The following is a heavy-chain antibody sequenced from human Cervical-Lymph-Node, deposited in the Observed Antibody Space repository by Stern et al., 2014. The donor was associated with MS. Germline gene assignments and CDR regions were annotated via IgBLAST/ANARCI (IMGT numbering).Heavy chain of an antibody. CDR2: IYYSGST. J-gene: IGHJ1*01. V-gene: IGHV4-39*02. CDR1: GGSISSSSYY. Sequence: QVQLQESGPGLVKPSETLSLTCTVSGGSISSSSYYWGWIRQPPGKGLEWIGSIYYSGSTYYNPSLKSRVTISVDTSKNQLSLKLSSVTAADTAVYYCAREMGFGAMEEYFQHWGQGTLVTVSS. CDR3: AREMGFGAMEEYFQH. D-gene: IGHD5-18*01.